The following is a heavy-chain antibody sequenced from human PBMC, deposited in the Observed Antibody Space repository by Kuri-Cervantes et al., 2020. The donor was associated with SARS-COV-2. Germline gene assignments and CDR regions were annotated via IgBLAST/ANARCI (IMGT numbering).Heavy chain of an antibody. CDR3: ASDWGSSWSRPTNYYYGMDV. Sequence: ASVKVSCKASGYTFTSYAMHWVRQAPGQRLEWMGWINAGNSNTKYSQKFQGRVTITRDTSASTAYMELSSLRSEDTAVYYCASDWGSSWSRPTNYYYGMDVWGQGTTVTVSS. J-gene: IGHJ6*02. V-gene: IGHV1-3*01. CDR1: GYTFTSYA. D-gene: IGHD6-13*01. CDR2: INAGNSNT.